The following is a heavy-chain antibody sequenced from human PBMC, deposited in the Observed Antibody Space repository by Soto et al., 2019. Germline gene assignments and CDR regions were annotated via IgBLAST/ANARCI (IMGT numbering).Heavy chain of an antibody. J-gene: IGHJ5*02. CDR3: ARQSCTSASCPWGWFDP. CDR1: GGSISSGDYY. D-gene: IGHD2-2*01. Sequence: SETLSLTCTVSGGSISSGDYYWSWVRQPPGKGLEWIGYIYYSGNTYYTPSLKSRATISVDTSKNQFSLRLSSVTVTDTAVYYCARQSCTSASCPWGWFDPWGQGTLVTVSS. V-gene: IGHV4-30-4*01. CDR2: IYYSGNT.